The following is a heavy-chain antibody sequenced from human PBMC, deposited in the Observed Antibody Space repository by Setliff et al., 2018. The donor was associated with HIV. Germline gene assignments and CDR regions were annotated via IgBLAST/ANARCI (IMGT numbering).Heavy chain of an antibody. Sequence: SETLSLTCAVYGESLSDYYWSWIRQPPGKGLEWIGEINHNKSSDYSSSLKSRVTVSVDTSRIQFSLKLTSVTAADTAVYKCVRHVWSDDFLVPGWFDSWSQGTLVTVSS. CDR1: GESLSDYY. J-gene: IGHJ5*01. CDR2: INHNKSS. D-gene: IGHD3-3*01. V-gene: IGHV4-34*01. CDR3: VRHVWSDDFLVPGWFDS.